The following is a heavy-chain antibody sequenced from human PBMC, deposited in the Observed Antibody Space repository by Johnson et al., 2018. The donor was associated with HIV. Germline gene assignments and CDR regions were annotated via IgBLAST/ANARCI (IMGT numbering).Heavy chain of an antibody. Sequence: QVQLVESGGGVVQPGRSLRLSCAASGFTFSSYAMHWVRQAPGKGLEWVAVISYDGSNKYYADSVEGRFTISRDNSKNTLYLQMNSLRAEDTAVYYCARDRGGGGGFDIWGQGTMVTVSS. J-gene: IGHJ3*02. CDR3: ARDRGGGGGFDI. CDR1: GFTFSSYA. CDR2: ISYDGSNK. D-gene: IGHD2-15*01. V-gene: IGHV3-30*04.